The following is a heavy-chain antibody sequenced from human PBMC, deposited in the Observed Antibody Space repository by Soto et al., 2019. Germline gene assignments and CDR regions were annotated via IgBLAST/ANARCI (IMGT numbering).Heavy chain of an antibody. V-gene: IGHV4-30-2*01. CDR1: GGSPCGATFS. CDR3: TRTRDIYY. J-gene: IGHJ4*02. D-gene: IGHD2-2*01. CDR2: IFPSGTT. Sequence: KPSETLSLTCGVSGGSPCGATFSWNWIRKTPGKGLEWIGYIFPSGTTYYNPSLRSRVTISIDVSKNQFSLSMRSLTATDTAVYYCTRTRDIYYCSQGDPVTVSA.